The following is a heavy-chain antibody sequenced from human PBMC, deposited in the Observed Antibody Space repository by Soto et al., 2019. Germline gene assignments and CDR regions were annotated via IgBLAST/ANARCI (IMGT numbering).Heavy chain of an antibody. J-gene: IGHJ5*02. Sequence: QVQLVESGGGLVKPGGSLRLSCAASGIVFSDYMSWVRQAPGKGLEWLSYISGSGRTIYSADSVKGRFTISRDNATNSLYLQMNTVRTGATAVYYCARLPFPWGWFDPWGQGTLVTVSS. V-gene: IGHV3-11*01. CDR3: ARLPFPWGWFDP. D-gene: IGHD3-16*01. CDR1: GIVFSDY. CDR2: ISGSGRTI.